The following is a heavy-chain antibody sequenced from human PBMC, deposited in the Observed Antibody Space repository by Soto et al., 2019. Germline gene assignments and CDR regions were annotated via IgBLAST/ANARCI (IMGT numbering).Heavy chain of an antibody. Sequence: QVQLVESGGGVVQPGRSLRLSCAAYGFTFSSYAMHWVRQAPGKGLEWVAVISYDGSNKYYADSVKGRFTISRDNSKKTLYLQMNSLRAEDTAVYCSARDYYCFNSGYVFSMDVWGQGTTGTVSS. CDR3: ARDYYCFNSGYVFSMDV. J-gene: IGHJ6*02. CDR1: GFTFSSYA. CDR2: ISYDGSNK. D-gene: IGHD5-12*01. V-gene: IGHV3-30-3*01.